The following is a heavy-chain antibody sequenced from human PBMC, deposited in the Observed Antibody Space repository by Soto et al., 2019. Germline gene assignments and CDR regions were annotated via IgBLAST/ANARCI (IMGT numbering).Heavy chain of an antibody. CDR2: ISGSGGST. CDR1: GFTFISYA. Sequence: GGSLRLSCVASGFTFISYAMSWVRQAPGKGLEWVSVISGSGGSTYYADSVKGRFTISRDNSKNTLYLQMNSLRAEDTAVYYCAKSPYYDSSGYFDYWGQGTLVTVSS. V-gene: IGHV3-23*01. J-gene: IGHJ4*02. D-gene: IGHD3-22*01. CDR3: AKSPYYDSSGYFDY.